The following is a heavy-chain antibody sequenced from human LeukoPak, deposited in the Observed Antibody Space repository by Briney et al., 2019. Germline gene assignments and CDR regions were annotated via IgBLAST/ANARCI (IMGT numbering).Heavy chain of an antibody. CDR1: GFTFSSYE. J-gene: IGHJ4*02. CDR3: ARVSRYANDY. Sequence: PGGSLIPSCAASGFTFSSYEMNWVRQAPGKGLGWVSDISSSGRIIYYADSVKGRFTISRDNTKNSLYLQMNSLRAEDTAVYYCARVSRYANDYWGQGMLVRLSS. CDR2: ISSSGRII. V-gene: IGHV3-48*03. D-gene: IGHD2-2*01.